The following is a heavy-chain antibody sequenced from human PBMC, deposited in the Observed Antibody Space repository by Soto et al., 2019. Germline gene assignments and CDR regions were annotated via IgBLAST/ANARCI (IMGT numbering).Heavy chain of an antibody. V-gene: IGHV1-8*01. D-gene: IGHD3-10*01. J-gene: IGHJ3*02. CDR3: ARGITMVRGVIIRKNNDAFDI. Sequence: ASVKVSCKASGYTFTSYDINWVRQATGQGLEWMGWMNPNNGNTGYAQKFQGRVTMTRNTSISTAYMELSSLRSEDTAVYYCARGITMVRGVIIRKNNDAFDIWGQGTMVTVSS. CDR2: MNPNNGNT. CDR1: GYTFTSYD.